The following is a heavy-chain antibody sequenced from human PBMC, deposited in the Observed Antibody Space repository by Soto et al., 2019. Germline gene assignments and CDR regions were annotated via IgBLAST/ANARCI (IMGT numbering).Heavy chain of an antibody. CDR3: ARVPGP. V-gene: IGHV4-30-2*01. CDR2: IYHSGST. CDR1: GGSISSGGYS. Sequence: QLQLQESGSGLVKPSQTLSLTCAVSGGSISSGGYSWSWIRQPPGKGLEWIGYIYHSGSTYYNPSLTSRVTLPVDRSKTPFSLKLSSATAAATAVYYCARVPGPWGQGTLVTVSS. J-gene: IGHJ5*02.